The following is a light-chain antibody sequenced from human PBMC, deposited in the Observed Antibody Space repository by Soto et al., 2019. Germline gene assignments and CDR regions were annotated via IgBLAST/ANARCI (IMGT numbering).Light chain of an antibody. Sequence: QSALTQPRSVSGSLGQSVTISCTGTSSDLGGYNYVSWYQQHPGKAPKLMIYDVSKRPSGVPDRFSGSKSGNTASLTISGLQAEDEADYYCCSYAGSYTYVFGTGTKLTGL. J-gene: IGLJ1*01. CDR2: DVS. CDR1: SSDLGGYNY. CDR3: CSYAGSYTYV. V-gene: IGLV2-11*01.